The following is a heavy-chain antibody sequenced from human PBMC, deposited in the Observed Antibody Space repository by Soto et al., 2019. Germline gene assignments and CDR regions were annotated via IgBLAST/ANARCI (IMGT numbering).Heavy chain of an antibody. J-gene: IGHJ4*02. CDR2: IYYSGST. D-gene: IGHD3-9*01. V-gene: IGHV4-31*03. Sequence: PSETLSLTCTVSGGSISSGGYYWSWIRQHPGKGLEWIGYIYYSGSTYYNPSLKSRVTISVDASKNQFSLKLSSVTAADTAVYYCASLGAGYFPLDYWGQGTLVTVSS. CDR3: ASLGAGYFPLDY. CDR1: GGSISSGGYY.